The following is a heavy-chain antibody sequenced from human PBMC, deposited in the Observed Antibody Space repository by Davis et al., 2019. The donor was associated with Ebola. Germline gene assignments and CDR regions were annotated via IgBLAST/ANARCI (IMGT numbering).Heavy chain of an antibody. V-gene: IGHV4-59*01. J-gene: IGHJ6*02. D-gene: IGHD5-12*01. CDR3: ARDSWLYGMDV. Sequence: TLSLTCTVSGGSISSYYWSWIRQPPGKGLEWIGYIYYSGSTNYNPSLKSRVTISVDTSKNQFSLKLSSVTAADTAVYYCARDSWLYGMDVWGQGTTVTVSS. CDR2: IYYSGST. CDR1: GGSISSYY.